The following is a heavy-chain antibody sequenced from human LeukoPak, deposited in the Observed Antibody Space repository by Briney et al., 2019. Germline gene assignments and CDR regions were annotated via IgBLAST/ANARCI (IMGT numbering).Heavy chain of an antibody. Sequence: ASVKVSCKASGYTFTNYGISWVRQAPGQGLEWMGWISAYNGNTNYAHQLQGRVTMTTDASTRTAYMELRSLRSDDTAVYYCGKIRLDSATGYWGQGTLVTVSS. CDR3: GKIRLDSATGY. CDR2: ISAYNGNT. CDR1: GYTFTNYG. J-gene: IGHJ4*02. D-gene: IGHD2-15*01. V-gene: IGHV1-18*01.